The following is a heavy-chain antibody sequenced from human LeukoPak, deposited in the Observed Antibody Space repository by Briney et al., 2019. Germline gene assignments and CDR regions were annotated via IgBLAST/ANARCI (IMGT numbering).Heavy chain of an antibody. V-gene: IGHV3-74*03. D-gene: IGHD6-6*01. Sequence: GGSLRLSCAASGFTFSSYWIHWVRQAPGKGLAWVSRVNSDGSTTTYVDSVKGRFTISRDNAKNTVYLQMDSLRAEDTAVYYCARDGPYSTSSTHPPWGQGTLVTVSS. CDR2: VNSDGSTT. CDR1: GFTFSSYW. J-gene: IGHJ5*02. CDR3: ARDGPYSTSSTHPP.